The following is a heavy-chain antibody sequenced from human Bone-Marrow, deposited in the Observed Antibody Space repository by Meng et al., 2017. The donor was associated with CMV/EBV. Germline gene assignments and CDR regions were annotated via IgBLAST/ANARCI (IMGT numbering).Heavy chain of an antibody. J-gene: IGHJ4*02. Sequence: GSLRLSCAVYGGSFSGYYWSWIRQPPGKGLEWIGEINHSGSTNYNPSLKSRVTISVDTSKNQFSLKLSSVTAADTAVYYCALLGYCSSTSCYGKDYWGQGKLVTVSS. V-gene: IGHV4-34*01. CDR2: INHSGST. CDR1: GGSFSGYY. CDR3: ALLGYCSSTSCYGKDY. D-gene: IGHD2-2*01.